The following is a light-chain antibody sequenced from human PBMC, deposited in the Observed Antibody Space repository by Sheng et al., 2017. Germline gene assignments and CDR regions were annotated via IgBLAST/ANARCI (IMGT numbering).Light chain of an antibody. CDR1: SSDVVGYNY. J-gene: IGLJ1*01. CDR2: DVT. V-gene: IGLV2-14*03. Sequence: QSALTQPASVSGSPGQSITISCTGTSSDVVGYNYVSWYQQHPGKAPKLMIYDVTKRPSGVSNRFSGSKSGNTASLTISGLQADDEADYYCSSYTTSTNYVFGTGTKVTVL. CDR3: SSYTTSTNYV.